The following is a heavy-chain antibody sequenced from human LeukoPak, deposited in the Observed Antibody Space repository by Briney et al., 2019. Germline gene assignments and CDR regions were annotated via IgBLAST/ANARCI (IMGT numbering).Heavy chain of an antibody. V-gene: IGHV3-23*01. Sequence: PGGSLRLSCAASRFTFSSYTMNWVRQAPGKGLEWVSAIGGSGDSTYYADSVKGRFTISRDNSKDTLYLQMNSLRAEDTAVYFWSREHSNYSYFQPWGPGTLVTVSS. CDR3: SREHSNYSYFQP. CDR1: RFTFSSYT. J-gene: IGHJ1*01. CDR2: IGGSGDST. D-gene: IGHD4-11*01.